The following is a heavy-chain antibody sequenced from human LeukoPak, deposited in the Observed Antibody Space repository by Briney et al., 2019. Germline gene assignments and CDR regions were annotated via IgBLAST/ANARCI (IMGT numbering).Heavy chain of an antibody. CDR2: IIPIFGTA. CDR1: GGTFSSYA. Sequence: ASVKVSCKASGGTFSSYAISWVRQAPGQGLGWMGGIIPIFGTANYAQKFQGRVTITADESTSTAYMELSSLRSEDTAVYYCARVTEMATIWDYWGQGTLVTVSS. V-gene: IGHV1-69*13. J-gene: IGHJ4*02. CDR3: ARVTEMATIWDY. D-gene: IGHD5-24*01.